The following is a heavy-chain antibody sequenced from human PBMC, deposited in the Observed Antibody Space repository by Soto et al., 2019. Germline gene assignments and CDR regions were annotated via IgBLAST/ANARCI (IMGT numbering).Heavy chain of an antibody. CDR3: ARERRITMVRGVIMGPLDV. D-gene: IGHD3-10*01. J-gene: IGHJ6*02. V-gene: IGHV1-46*01. CDR2: INPSGGST. Sequence: VSVKVSCKASGYTFTSYYMHWVRQAPGQGLEWMGIINPSGGSTSYAQKFQGRVTMTRDTSTSTVYMELSSLRSEDTAVYYCARERRITMVRGVIMGPLDVWGQGTTVTVSS. CDR1: GYTFTSYY.